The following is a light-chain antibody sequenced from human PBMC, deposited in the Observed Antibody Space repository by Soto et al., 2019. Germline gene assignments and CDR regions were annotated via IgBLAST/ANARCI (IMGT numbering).Light chain of an antibody. V-gene: IGLV2-8*01. CDR3: SSFAGGGNPVL. CDR1: SSDVGGYNY. Sequence: QSALTQPPSASGSLGLSVTISCTGTSSDVGGYNYVSWHQQHPGKAPKVMIYEVTKRPPGVPDRFSGSKSGNTASLTVSGLQAEDEADYYCSSFAGGGNPVLLGGGTQLTVL. J-gene: IGLJ2*01. CDR2: EVT.